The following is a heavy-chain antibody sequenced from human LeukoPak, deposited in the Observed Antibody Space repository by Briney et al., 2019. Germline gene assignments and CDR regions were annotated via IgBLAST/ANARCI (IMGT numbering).Heavy chain of an antibody. D-gene: IGHD2-8*01. Sequence: ASVKVSCKASGYTFTSYDINWVRQATGQGLEWMGWMNPNSGNTGYAQKFQGRVTMTRNTSISTAYVELSSLRSEDTAVYYCARWGGQDIVLMVYTPYYYYGMDVWGQGTTVTVSS. J-gene: IGHJ6*02. V-gene: IGHV1-8*01. CDR1: GYTFTSYD. CDR2: MNPNSGNT. CDR3: ARWGGQDIVLMVYTPYYYYGMDV.